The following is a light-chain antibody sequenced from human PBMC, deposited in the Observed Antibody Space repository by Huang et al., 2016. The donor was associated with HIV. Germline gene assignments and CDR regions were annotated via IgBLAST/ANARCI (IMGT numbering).Light chain of an antibody. J-gene: IGKJ2*01. CDR1: QSVFFSSTNKNY. CDR3: QQSYSIPPT. CDR2: WAS. V-gene: IGKV4-1*01. Sequence: DIVMTQSPDSLAVSLGERATFNCKSSQSVFFSSTNKNYLAGFQQKPGQPPKLLIYWASTRESGVPDRFSGSGSGTDFTLTISSLQAEDVAVYYCQQSYSIPPTFGQGTKLEIK.